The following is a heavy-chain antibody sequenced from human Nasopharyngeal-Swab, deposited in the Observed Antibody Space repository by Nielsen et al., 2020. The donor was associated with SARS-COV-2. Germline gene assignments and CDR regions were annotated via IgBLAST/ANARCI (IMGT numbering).Heavy chain of an antibody. CDR3: AKEGFSSGWYSGGYFDL. D-gene: IGHD6-19*01. CDR1: GFTFSSYA. V-gene: IGHV3-23*03. Sequence: GESLKISCAASGFTFSSYAMSWVRQAPGKGLEWVSVIYSGGGSTYYADSVKGRFTISRDNSKNTLYLQMNSLRAEDTAVYYCAKEGFSSGWYSGGYFDLWGRGTLVTVSS. CDR2: IYSGGGST. J-gene: IGHJ2*01.